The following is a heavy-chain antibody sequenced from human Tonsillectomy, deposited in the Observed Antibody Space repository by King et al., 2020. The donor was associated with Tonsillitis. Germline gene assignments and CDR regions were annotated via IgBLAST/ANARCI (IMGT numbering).Heavy chain of an antibody. D-gene: IGHD3-10*01. CDR3: ARSLVLWFGELPTYFDN. V-gene: IGHV4-38-2*01. J-gene: IGHJ4*02. CDR2: IYHSGST. CDR1: GYSISSGYY. Sequence: QLQESGPGLVKPSETLSLTCAVSGYSISSGYYWGWIRQPPGKGLEWIGSIYHSGSTYYNPSLKSRVTISVDTSKNQFSLKLSSVTAADTAVYYCARSLVLWFGELPTYFDNWGQGTLVTVSS.